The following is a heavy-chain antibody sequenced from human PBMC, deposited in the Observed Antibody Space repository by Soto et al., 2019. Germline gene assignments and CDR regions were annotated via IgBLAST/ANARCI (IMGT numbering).Heavy chain of an antibody. D-gene: IGHD3-10*01. V-gene: IGHV1-18*01. Sequence: QVQLVQSGADVKKPGASVKVSCKASGYTFTTYGITWVRQAPGQGLEWLGWISAYNGNTSYAQKLHGRVTMTTDTSTSAAYMELRSLRSDDTAVYYCVRGGFGSGNYFYYYMDVWGEGTTVTVSS. CDR2: ISAYNGNT. CDR1: GYTFTTYG. J-gene: IGHJ6*03. CDR3: VRGGFGSGNYFYYYMDV.